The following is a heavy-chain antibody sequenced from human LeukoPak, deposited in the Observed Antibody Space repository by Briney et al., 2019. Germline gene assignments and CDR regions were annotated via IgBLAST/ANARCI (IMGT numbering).Heavy chain of an antibody. Sequence: SQTLSLTCTVSGGSISSGGCYWSWIRQPPGKGLEWIGYINHSGSTNYNPSLKSRVTISVDTSKNQFSLKLSSVTAAATAVYYCARRRHITMVRGVAYFDYWGQGTLVTVSS. D-gene: IGHD3-10*01. CDR2: INHSGST. CDR3: ARRRHITMVRGVAYFDY. V-gene: IGHV4-30-2*01. CDR1: GGSISSGGCY. J-gene: IGHJ4*02.